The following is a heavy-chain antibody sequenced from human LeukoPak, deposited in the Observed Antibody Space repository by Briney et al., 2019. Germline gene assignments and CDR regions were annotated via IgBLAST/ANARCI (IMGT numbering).Heavy chain of an antibody. J-gene: IGHJ6*03. V-gene: IGHV4-4*09. CDR3: ARHYYMDV. CDR1: GGSISSYY. CDR2: IYTSGST. Sequence: SQTLSLTCTVSGGSISSYYWSWIRQPPGKGLGWIGYIYTSGSTNYNPSLKSRVTISVDTSKNQFSLKLSSVTAADTAVYYCARHYYMDVWGKGTTVTVSS.